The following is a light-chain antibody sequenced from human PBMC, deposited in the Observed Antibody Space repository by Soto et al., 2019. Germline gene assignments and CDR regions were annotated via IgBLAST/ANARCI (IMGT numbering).Light chain of an antibody. V-gene: IGKV1-5*01. J-gene: IGKJ1*01. CDR2: AAS. CDR1: QSISSW. CDR3: QQYYSYPPT. Sequence: DIQMTQSPSTLSASVGDRVTITCRASQSISSWLAWYQQKPGKAPKLLIYAASTLQSGVPSRFSGSGSGTDFTLTISCLQSEDFATYYCQQYYSYPPTFGLGTKVDIK.